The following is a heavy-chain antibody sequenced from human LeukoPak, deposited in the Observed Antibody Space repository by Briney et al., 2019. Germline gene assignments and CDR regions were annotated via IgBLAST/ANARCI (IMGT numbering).Heavy chain of an antibody. Sequence: GGSLRLSCAASGFTFSSYGMHWVRQAPGKGLEWVAVIWYDGSNKYYADSVKGRFTISRDNSKNTLYLQMNSLRAEDTAVYYCAKTQSTTMIVVVYYFDYWGQGTLVTVSS. CDR3: AKTQSTTMIVVVYYFDY. V-gene: IGHV3-33*06. D-gene: IGHD3-22*01. CDR2: IWYDGSNK. J-gene: IGHJ4*02. CDR1: GFTFSSYG.